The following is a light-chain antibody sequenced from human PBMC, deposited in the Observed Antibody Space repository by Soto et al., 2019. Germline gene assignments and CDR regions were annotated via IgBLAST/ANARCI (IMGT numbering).Light chain of an antibody. Sequence: DIQMTQSPYILSSSLGDRATISCRASQSIGSYLAWYQQKPGQAPSLFIYGASHWESGVPARFSGRAAGTDFTLTISSLQAGDFGTYYCQHYNSYRWTFGQGTKVEIK. J-gene: IGKJ1*01. CDR3: QHYNSYRWT. CDR2: GAS. CDR1: QSIGSY. V-gene: IGKV1-5*01.